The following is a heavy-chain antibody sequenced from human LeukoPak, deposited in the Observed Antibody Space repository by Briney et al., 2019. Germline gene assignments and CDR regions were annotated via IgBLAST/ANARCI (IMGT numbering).Heavy chain of an antibody. V-gene: IGHV4-59*01. D-gene: IGHD6-13*01. J-gene: IGHJ4*02. Sequence: PSETLSLTCTVSGGSISSYYWSWLRQPPGKGLEWIGYIYYSGSTNYNPSLKSRVTISVDTSKNQFSLKLSSVTAADTAVYYCARIGIAAERVDFWGQGTLVTVSS. CDR3: ARIGIAAERVDF. CDR1: GGSISSYY. CDR2: IYYSGST.